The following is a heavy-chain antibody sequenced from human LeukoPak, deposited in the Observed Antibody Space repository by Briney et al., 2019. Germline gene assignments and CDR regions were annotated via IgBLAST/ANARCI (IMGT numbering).Heavy chain of an antibody. D-gene: IGHD6-6*01. Sequence: PSETLSLTCAVYGGSFSGYYWSWLRQPPGKGLEWIGEINHSGSTKYNPSLKSRVTISVDTSKNQFSLKLSSVTAADTGVYYCARLYTSDIKYDHWSQGTLVTVSS. CDR3: ARLYTSDIKYDH. V-gene: IGHV4-34*01. CDR1: GGSFSGYY. CDR2: INHSGST. J-gene: IGHJ4*02.